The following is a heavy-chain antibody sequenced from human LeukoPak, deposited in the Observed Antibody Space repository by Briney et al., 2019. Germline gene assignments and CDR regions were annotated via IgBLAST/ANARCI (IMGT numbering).Heavy chain of an antibody. V-gene: IGHV3-48*04. D-gene: IGHD3-16*01. CDR1: GFTFSSYS. J-gene: IGHJ6*03. Sequence: GGSLRLSCAASGFTFSSYSMNWVRQAPGKGLEWVSYISSSSSTIYYADFVKGRFTISRDNARNSLYLQMNSLRAEDTAVYYCARQRTYVFYYYMDVWGKGTTVTVSS. CDR3: ARQRTYVFYYYMDV. CDR2: ISSSSSTI.